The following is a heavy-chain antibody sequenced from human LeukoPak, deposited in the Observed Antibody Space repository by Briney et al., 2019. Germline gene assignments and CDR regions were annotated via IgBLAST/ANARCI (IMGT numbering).Heavy chain of an antibody. Sequence: PSETLSLTCTVSGGSISSYYWSWIRQPPGKGLEWIGYIHYSGSTNYNPSLKSRVTMSVDTSKNQFSLKLSSVTAADTAVYYCARTVMAIAYYYMDVWGKGTTVTVSS. CDR3: ARTVMAIAYYYMDV. J-gene: IGHJ6*03. CDR2: IHYSGST. V-gene: IGHV4-59*12. D-gene: IGHD2-8*01. CDR1: GGSISSYY.